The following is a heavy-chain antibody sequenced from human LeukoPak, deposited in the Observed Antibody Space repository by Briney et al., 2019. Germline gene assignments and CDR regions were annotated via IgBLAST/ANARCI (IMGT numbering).Heavy chain of an antibody. CDR2: THYSGST. J-gene: IGHJ2*01. V-gene: IGHV4-59*01. D-gene: IGHD3-9*01. CDR3: GRRTFYDTLTGYKYWYFDL. Sequence: PSETLSLTCPVSGGSISSYYWSWIRQPPGKRLEWIGYTHYSGSTDKNPSFWSRVTISVDTSKNQISLKLSSVTAADTAVYYCGRRTFYDTLTGYKYWYFDLWGRGTLVTVSS. CDR1: GGSISSYY.